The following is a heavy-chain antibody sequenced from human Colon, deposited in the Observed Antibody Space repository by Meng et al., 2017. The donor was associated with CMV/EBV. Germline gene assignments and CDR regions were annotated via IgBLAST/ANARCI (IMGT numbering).Heavy chain of an antibody. J-gene: IGHJ6*02. CDR2: MYSDGSV. CDR1: GASIRSYY. D-gene: IGHD6-13*01. V-gene: IGHV4-4*07. CDR3: ATCPCVSWWRSNDLDV. Sequence: SETLSLTCIISGASIRSYYWRWARQPAGKGLEWIGHMYSDGSVKSNPSLKSRVTNTSKNHLSLRVTSVTAADTAVFWCATCPCVSWWRSNDLDVWGQGTTVTVSS.